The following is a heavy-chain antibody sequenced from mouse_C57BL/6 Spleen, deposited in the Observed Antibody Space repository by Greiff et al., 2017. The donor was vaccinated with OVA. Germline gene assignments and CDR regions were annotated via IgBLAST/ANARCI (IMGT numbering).Heavy chain of an antibody. CDR1: GFSFNTYA. J-gene: IGHJ4*01. CDR2: IRSKSNNYAT. D-gene: IGHD1-1*01. V-gene: IGHV10-1*01. CDR3: VRHGGSSYGYYAMDY. Sequence: EVKVVESGGGLVQPKGSLKLSCAASGFSFNTYAMNWVRQAPGKGLEWVARIRSKSNNYATYYADSVKDRFTISRDDSESMLYLQMNNLKTEDTAMYYCVRHGGSSYGYYAMDYWGQGTSVTVSS.